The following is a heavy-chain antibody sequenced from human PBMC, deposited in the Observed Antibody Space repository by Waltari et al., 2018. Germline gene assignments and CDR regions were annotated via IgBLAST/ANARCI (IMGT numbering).Heavy chain of an antibody. J-gene: IGHJ4*02. CDR1: GGSISSSSYY. Sequence: QLQLQESGPGLVKPSETLSLTCTVSGGSISSSSYYWGWIRQPPGKGLEWIGSIYYSGSTYYNPSLKSRVTISVDTSKNQFSLKLSSVTAADTAVYYCARGSYILTGYYGGYFDYWGQGTLVTVSS. CDR3: ARGSYILTGYYGGYFDY. CDR2: IYYSGST. D-gene: IGHD3-9*01. V-gene: IGHV4-39*07.